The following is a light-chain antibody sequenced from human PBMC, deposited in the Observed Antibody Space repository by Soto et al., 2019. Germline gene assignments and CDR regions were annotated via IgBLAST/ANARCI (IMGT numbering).Light chain of an antibody. CDR2: GSS. Sequence: EIVLTQSPGTLSLSPGDRATLSCRASQTVSSSYLAWFQQKPGQAPRLLIYGSSSRATGIPDRFSGSGSGTDFTLTISRLEPEDFAVYYCQQHGNSPWTFGQGTKV. CDR3: QQHGNSPWT. J-gene: IGKJ1*01. CDR1: QTVSSSY. V-gene: IGKV3-20*01.